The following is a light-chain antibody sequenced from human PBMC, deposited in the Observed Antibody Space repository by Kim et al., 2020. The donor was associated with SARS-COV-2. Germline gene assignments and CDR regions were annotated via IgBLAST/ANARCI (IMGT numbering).Light chain of an antibody. V-gene: IGKV3-15*01. J-gene: IGKJ4*01. CDR2: GTS. CDR1: QRLSSN. Sequence: GSPGERATLSCRASQRLSSNLAWYQQKPGQAPSLLIYGTSTRATGIPARFSGSGSGTEFTLTISSLQSEDFAVYYCQQYTTWPLTFGGGTKVDIK. CDR3: QQYTTWPLT.